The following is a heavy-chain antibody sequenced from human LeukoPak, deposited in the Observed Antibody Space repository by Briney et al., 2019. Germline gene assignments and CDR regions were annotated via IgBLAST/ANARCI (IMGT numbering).Heavy chain of an antibody. CDR2: THYSGNA. V-gene: IGHV4-31*03. D-gene: IGHD3-3*01. J-gene: IGHJ2*01. CDR3: ARAILTPSGFVWHFDL. Sequence: PSETLSLTCTVSGGSISSGDYYWSWIRQHPGKGLVWIGYTHYSGNAYYNPSLKSRVTISVDTSKSQFSQKLSSVTAADTAVYYCARAILTPSGFVWHFDLWGRGTLVTVSS. CDR1: GGSISSGDYY.